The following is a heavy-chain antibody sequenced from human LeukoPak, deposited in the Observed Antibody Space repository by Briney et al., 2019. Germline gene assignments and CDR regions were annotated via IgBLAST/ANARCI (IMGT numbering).Heavy chain of an antibody. J-gene: IGHJ4*02. CDR1: GGSFSGYY. Sequence: SETLSLTCAVYGGSFSGYYWSWIRQPPGKGLEWIGEINHSGGTNYNPSLKSRVTISVDTSKNQFSLKLSSVTAADTAVYYCARGLVGGVYDYWGQGTLVTVSS. CDR3: ARGLVGGVYDY. D-gene: IGHD3-16*01. V-gene: IGHV4-34*01. CDR2: INHSGGT.